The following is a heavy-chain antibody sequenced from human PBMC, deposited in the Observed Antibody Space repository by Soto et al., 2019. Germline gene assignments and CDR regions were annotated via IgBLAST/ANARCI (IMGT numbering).Heavy chain of an antibody. J-gene: IGHJ5*02. D-gene: IGHD2-15*01. CDR1: GGSISSGGYY. CDR2: IYYSGST. CDR3: AREGQHGGKVP. Sequence: QVQLQESGPGLGKPSQTLSLTCAVSGGSISSGGYYWSWIRQHPGKGLEWIGYIYYSGSTYYNPSLKSRVTIAVDTSKNQFSLKLSSVTAADTAVYYCAREGQHGGKVPWGQGTLVTVSS. V-gene: IGHV4-31*11.